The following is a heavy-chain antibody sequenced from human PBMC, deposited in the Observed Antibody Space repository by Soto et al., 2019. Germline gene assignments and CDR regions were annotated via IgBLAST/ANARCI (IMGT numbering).Heavy chain of an antibody. J-gene: IGHJ6*02. D-gene: IGHD3-10*01. Sequence: SQTLSLTCAISGDSVSSNSAAWNWIRQSPSRGLEWLGRTYYRSKWYNDYAVSVKSRITINPDTSKNQFSLQLNSVTPEDTAVYYCARDHYYGSGSYYSLPDYYYYGMDVCGQGTTVTV. CDR3: ARDHYYGSGSYYSLPDYYYYGMDV. CDR2: TYYRSKWYN. V-gene: IGHV6-1*01. CDR1: GDSVSSNSAA.